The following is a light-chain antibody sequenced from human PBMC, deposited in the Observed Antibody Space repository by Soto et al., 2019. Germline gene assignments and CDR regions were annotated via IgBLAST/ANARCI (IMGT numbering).Light chain of an antibody. V-gene: IGKV3-20*01. J-gene: IGKJ5*01. Sequence: IVLTQSPGTLSLSPWERATLSCKTSQTSGSNFLAWYQHKPGQAPRLLIYASSNRATGIPDRFSGSASGPDFTLTINRLEPEDFAVYYCQLYGISPQFGQGTRLEIK. CDR2: ASS. CDR3: QLYGISPQ. CDR1: QTSGSNF.